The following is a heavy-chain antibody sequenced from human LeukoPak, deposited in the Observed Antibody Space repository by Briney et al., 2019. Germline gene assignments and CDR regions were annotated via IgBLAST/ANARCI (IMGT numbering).Heavy chain of an antibody. D-gene: IGHD3-3*01. J-gene: IGHJ3*02. CDR3: ARPSYITIFGVVIRDAFDI. CDR2: IIPIFGTA. CDR1: GYTFTSYA. V-gene: IGHV1-69*13. Sequence: ASVKVSCKASGYTFTSYAISWVRQAPGQGLEWMGGIIPIFGTANYAQKFQGRVTITADESTSTAYMELSSLRSEDTAVYYCARPSYITIFGVVIRDAFDIWGQGTMVTVSS.